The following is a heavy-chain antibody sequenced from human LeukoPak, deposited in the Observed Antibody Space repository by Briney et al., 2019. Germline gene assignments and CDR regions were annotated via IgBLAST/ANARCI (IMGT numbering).Heavy chain of an antibody. Sequence: PSQTLSLTCTVSGGSISSYYWSWILQPPGTGLEWFGYIYYSGSTNYNPSLKSRVTISVDTSKNQFSLKLSSVTAADTAVYYCARDLYSSGWWDAFDIWGQGTMVTVSS. V-gene: IGHV4-59*01. CDR3: ARDLYSSGWWDAFDI. CDR2: IYYSGST. J-gene: IGHJ3*02. CDR1: GGSISSYY. D-gene: IGHD6-19*01.